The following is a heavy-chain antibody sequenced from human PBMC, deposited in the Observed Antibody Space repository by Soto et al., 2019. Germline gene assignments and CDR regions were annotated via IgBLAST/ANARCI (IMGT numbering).Heavy chain of an antibody. Sequence: QVQLQESCPGLVEPSGTLSLTCAVSSGSISTNNWWSWVRQPPGKGLEWIGEIYHSGSTNYNPSLRNRISTSVDKTKNQYSRKLNAVTDADTAVYYCATGGSYCSTTGGPDWYLVLWGRGILVSVS. CDR2: IYHSGST. J-gene: IGHJ2*01. CDR1: SGSISTNNW. V-gene: IGHV4-4*02. CDR3: ATGGSYCSTTGGPDWYLVL. D-gene: IGHD2-2*01.